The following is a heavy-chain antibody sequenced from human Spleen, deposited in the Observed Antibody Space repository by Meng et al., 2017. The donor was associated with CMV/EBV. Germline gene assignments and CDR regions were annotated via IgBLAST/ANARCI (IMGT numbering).Heavy chain of an antibody. CDR2: INPNSGGT. Sequence: ASVKVSCKASGYTFAGYYIYWVRQAPGQGLEWMGWINPNSGGTNSAQKFQGRVTMTRDTSISTVDMELSSLKFDDTAVYYCARDWASAGKGRLDVWGQGTTVTVSS. J-gene: IGHJ6*02. CDR3: ARDWASAGKGRLDV. D-gene: IGHD6-19*01. CDR1: GYTFAGYY. V-gene: IGHV1-2*02.